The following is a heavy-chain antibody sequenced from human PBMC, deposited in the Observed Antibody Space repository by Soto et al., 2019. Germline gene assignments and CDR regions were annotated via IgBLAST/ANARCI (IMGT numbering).Heavy chain of an antibody. V-gene: IGHV1-18*01. D-gene: IGHD3-3*01. CDR3: ARDEGYYDFWSGYYTDYYYYMDI. Sequence: ASVKVSCKASGYTFTSYGISWVRQAPGQGLEWMGWISAYNGNTNYAQKLQGRVTMTTDTSTSTAYMELRSLRSDDTAVYYCARDEGYYDFWSGYYTDYYYYMDIWGKGTTVTVSS. J-gene: IGHJ6*03. CDR2: ISAYNGNT. CDR1: GYTFTSYG.